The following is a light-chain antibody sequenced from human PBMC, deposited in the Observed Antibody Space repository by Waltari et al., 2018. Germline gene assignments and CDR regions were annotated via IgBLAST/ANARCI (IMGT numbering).Light chain of an antibody. CDR3: QQYYSTPLT. Sequence: KSSQSVLYNSNNKNYLAWYQQKPGQPPKLLIYWASTRESGVPDRFSGSGSGTDFTLTISSLQAEDVAVYYCQQYYSTPLTFGPGTKVDIK. J-gene: IGKJ3*01. CDR2: WAS. V-gene: IGKV4-1*01. CDR1: QSVLYNSNNKNY.